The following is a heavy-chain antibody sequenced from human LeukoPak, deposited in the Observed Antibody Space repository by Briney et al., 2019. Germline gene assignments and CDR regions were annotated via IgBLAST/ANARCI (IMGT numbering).Heavy chain of an antibody. J-gene: IGHJ3*02. CDR3: AKGKVSAHGAFDI. CDR1: GVPFSHYS. Sequence: PSETLSLTCAVSGVPFSHYSWSWVRQPAGQGLQWIGEIDHGTKTNYNPSLKSRVTISADLSKKQFSLRLTSVTAADTAVYYCAKGKVSAHGAFDIWDQGTMVTVSS. V-gene: IGHV4-34*01. D-gene: IGHD3-10*01. CDR2: IDHGTKT.